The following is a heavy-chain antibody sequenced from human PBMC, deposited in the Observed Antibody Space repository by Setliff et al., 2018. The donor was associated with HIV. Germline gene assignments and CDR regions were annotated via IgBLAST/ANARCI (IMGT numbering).Heavy chain of an antibody. CDR3: AKGTNYYDSHSVPQYYYNAMDV. Sequence: ASVKVSCKTSGGSFSKYLFTWVRQAPGQGLEWMGGIIPFLGVRDYAQKFQGRVTITADESTRTGYMELRSLQSEDTAVYYCAKGTNYYDSHSVPQYYYNAMDVWGQGTTVTVSS. J-gene: IGHJ6*02. CDR1: GGSFSKYL. V-gene: IGHV1-69*10. CDR2: IIPFLGVR. D-gene: IGHD3-10*01.